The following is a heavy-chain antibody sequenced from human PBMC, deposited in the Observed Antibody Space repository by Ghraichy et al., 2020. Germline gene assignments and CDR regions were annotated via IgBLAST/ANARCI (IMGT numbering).Heavy chain of an antibody. D-gene: IGHD3-10*01. CDR3: AKPVGSGSVYWYFDL. J-gene: IGHJ2*01. CDR1: GFTFSSYA. V-gene: IGHV3-23*01. Sequence: LSLTCAASGFTFSSYAMSWVRQAPGKGLEWVSAISGSGGSTYYADSVKGRFTISRDNSKNTLYLQMNSLRAEDTAVYYCAKPVGSGSVYWYFDLWGRGTLVTVSS. CDR2: ISGSGGST.